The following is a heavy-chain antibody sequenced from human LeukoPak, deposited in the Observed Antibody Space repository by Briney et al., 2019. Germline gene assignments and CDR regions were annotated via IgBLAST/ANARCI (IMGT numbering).Heavy chain of an antibody. CDR3: ARVPWAYYYYGMDV. V-gene: IGHV4-34*01. CDR2: INHSGST. J-gene: IGHJ6*02. CDR1: GGSFSGYY. Sequence: SETLSLTCAVYGGSFSGYYWSWIRHPPGKGLEWIGEINHSGSTNYNPSLKSRVTISVDTSKTQFSLKLSSVTAADTAVYYCARVPWAYYYYGMDVWGQGTTVTVSS. D-gene: IGHD7-27*01.